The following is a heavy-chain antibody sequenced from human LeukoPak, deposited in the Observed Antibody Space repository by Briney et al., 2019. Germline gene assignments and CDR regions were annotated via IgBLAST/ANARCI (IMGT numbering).Heavy chain of an antibody. CDR3: ARDQGIYGEPTYYFDY. V-gene: IGHV3-33*01. CDR1: GFTFSSYG. Sequence: HPGGSLRLSCAASGFTFSSYGMHWVRQAPGKGLEWVAVIWYDGSNKYYADSVKGRFTISRDNSKNTLYLQMNRLRAEDTAAYYCARDQGIYGEPTYYFDYWGQGTLVTVSS. D-gene: IGHD4-17*01. J-gene: IGHJ4*02. CDR2: IWYDGSNK.